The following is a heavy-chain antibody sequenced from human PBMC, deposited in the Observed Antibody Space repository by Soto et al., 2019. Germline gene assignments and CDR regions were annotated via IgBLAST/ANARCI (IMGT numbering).Heavy chain of an antibody. J-gene: IGHJ4*02. CDR2: ISYDGSNK. D-gene: IGHD5-18*01. Sequence: GGSLRLSCAASGFTFSSYGMHWVRQAPGKGLEWVAVISYDGSNKYYADSLKGRFTISRDNSKNTLYLQMNSLRAEDTAVYYCAKDGNGYSYGYYFDYWGQGTLVTVSS. CDR1: GFTFSSYG. CDR3: AKDGNGYSYGYYFDY. V-gene: IGHV3-30*18.